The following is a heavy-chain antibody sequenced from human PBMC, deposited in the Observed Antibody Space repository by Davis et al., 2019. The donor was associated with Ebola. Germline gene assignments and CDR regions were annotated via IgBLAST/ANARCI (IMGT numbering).Heavy chain of an antibody. Sequence: SETLSLTCTVSACPISPDVFSLSLSSPPPGRDVVIAGRINDTGTSYYTPAPSSESTISSDTSKYNFALKLSSVTAADTAVYYCARNLIADYGLEVAGPAEWTSQANWFDPWGQGTLITVSS. D-gene: IGHD3/OR15-3a*01. J-gene: IGHJ5*02. CDR3: ARNLIADYGLEVAGPAEWTSQANWFDP. CDR2: INDTGTS. V-gene: IGHV4-39*02. CDR1: ACPISPDVFS.